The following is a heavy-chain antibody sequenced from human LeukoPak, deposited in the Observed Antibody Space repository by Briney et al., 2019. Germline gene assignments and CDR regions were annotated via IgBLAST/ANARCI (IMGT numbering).Heavy chain of an antibody. V-gene: IGHV3-21*01. D-gene: IGHD6-13*01. J-gene: IGHJ1*01. CDR3: ARREGSSWPPYAEYFQH. Sequence: GGSLRLSCAASGFPFSAYSMNWVRQAPGKGLEWVSSISSSSSYIYYADSVKGRFTISRDNAKNSLYLQMNSLRAEDTAVYYCARREGSSWPPYAEYFQHWGQGTLVTVSS. CDR2: ISSSSSYI. CDR1: GFPFSAYS.